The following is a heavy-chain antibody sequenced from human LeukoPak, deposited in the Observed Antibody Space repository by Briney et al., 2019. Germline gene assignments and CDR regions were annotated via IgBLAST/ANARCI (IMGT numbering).Heavy chain of an antibody. D-gene: IGHD3-10*01. CDR2: INHSGST. CDR3: ARGGIFDY. Sequence: SETLSLTCAVYGGSFSGYYWSWIRQPPGKGLEWIGEINHSGSTNYNPSLKSRVTISVDTSKNQFSLKLSSVTAADTAVYYCARGGIFDYWGQGTLVTVSS. J-gene: IGHJ4*02. V-gene: IGHV4-34*01. CDR1: GGSFSGYY.